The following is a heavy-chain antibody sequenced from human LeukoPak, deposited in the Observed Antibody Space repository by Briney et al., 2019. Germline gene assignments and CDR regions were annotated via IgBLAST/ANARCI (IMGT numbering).Heavy chain of an antibody. CDR1: GGSISSSNW. Sequence: SGTLSLTCAVSGGSISSSNWWRWVRQPPGKGLEWIGEIYHSGSTNYNPSLKSRVTISVDTSKNQFSLKLSSVTAADTAVYYCARVKYQLGTIDYWGQGTLVTVSS. V-gene: IGHV4-4*02. CDR2: IYHSGST. D-gene: IGHD2-2*01. J-gene: IGHJ4*02. CDR3: ARVKYQLGTIDY.